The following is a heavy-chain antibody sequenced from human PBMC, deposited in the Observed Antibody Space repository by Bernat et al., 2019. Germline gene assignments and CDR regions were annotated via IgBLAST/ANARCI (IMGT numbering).Heavy chain of an antibody. CDR2: ISYDGSNK. V-gene: IGHV3-30-3*01. J-gene: IGHJ4*02. CDR1: GFTFSSYA. CDR3: AREGVEWELREPSEIDN. Sequence: QVQLVESGGGVVQPGRSLRLSCAASGFTFSSYAMHWVRQAPGKGLEWVAVISYDGSNKYYADSVKGRFTISRDKSKNTLYLQMNSLRAEDTAVYYCAREGVEWELREPSEIDNWGQGTLVTVSS. D-gene: IGHD1-26*01.